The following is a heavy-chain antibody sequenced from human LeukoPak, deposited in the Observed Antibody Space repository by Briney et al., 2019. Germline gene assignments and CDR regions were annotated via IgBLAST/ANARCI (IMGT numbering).Heavy chain of an antibody. CDR1: GYFISSGYY. D-gene: IGHD3-10*01. CDR2: IYYSGNT. J-gene: IGHJ4*02. CDR3: ARGYGSGTFDY. Sequence: SETLSLTCTVSGYFISSGYYWGWIRQPPGKGLEWIGYIYYSGNTNYNPSLKSRVTISADTSKNQFSLKLSSVTAADTAVYYCARGYGSGTFDYWGQGTLVTVSS. V-gene: IGHV4-38-2*02.